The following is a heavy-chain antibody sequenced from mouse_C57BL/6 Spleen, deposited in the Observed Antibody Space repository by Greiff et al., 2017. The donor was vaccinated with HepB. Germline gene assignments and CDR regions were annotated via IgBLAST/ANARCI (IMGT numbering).Heavy chain of an antibody. CDR3: AGEGYYGSSLFDY. J-gene: IGHJ2*01. D-gene: IGHD1-1*01. CDR2: IYPGDGDT. Sequence: QVQLQQSGAELVKPGASVKISCKASGYAFSSYWMNWVQQRPGKGLEWIGQIYPGDGDTNENGKFKGKATLTADKSSSTAYMQLSSLTTEDSAVYFCAGEGYYGSSLFDYWGQGTTLTVSS. CDR1: GYAFSSYW. V-gene: IGHV1-80*01.